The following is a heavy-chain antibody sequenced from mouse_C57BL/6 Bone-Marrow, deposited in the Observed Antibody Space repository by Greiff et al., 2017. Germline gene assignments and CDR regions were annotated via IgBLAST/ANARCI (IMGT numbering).Heavy chain of an antibody. CDR1: GYTFTRYW. V-gene: IGHV1-64*01. Sequence: QVQLQQPGAELVKPGASVKLSCKASGYTFTRYWMHWVKQRPGQGLEWIGMIHPNSGSTNYNEKFKSKATLTVDKTSSTAYMQLSSLTHEDSAVYYCARSYGSSDAYAMDYWGQGTAVTVSS. CDR3: ARSYGSSDAYAMDY. CDR2: IHPNSGST. D-gene: IGHD1-1*01. J-gene: IGHJ4*01.